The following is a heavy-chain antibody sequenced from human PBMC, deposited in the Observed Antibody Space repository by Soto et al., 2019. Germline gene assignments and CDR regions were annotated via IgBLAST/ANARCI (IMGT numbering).Heavy chain of an antibody. CDR2: INHSGSA. Sequence: SDTLSLTCDVYGGSFSGYIWTWIRQTPGKGLQWIGQINHSGSANYNPSLKSRVTISVHTSKSQFSLELSSVTAADTAVYYCARGLISGSHYSGGWYYFDSWGQGTQVTVS. J-gene: IGHJ4*02. CDR1: GGSFSGYI. D-gene: IGHD1-26*01. CDR3: ARGLISGSHYSGGWYYFDS. V-gene: IGHV4-34*01.